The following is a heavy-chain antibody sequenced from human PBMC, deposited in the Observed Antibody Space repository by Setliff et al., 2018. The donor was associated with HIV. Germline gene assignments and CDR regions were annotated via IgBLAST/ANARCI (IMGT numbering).Heavy chain of an antibody. J-gene: IGHJ4*02. Sequence: SETLSLTCAVYGGSFSGYYWSWFRQPPGKGLEWIGEINHSGSTNYNPSLKSRVTISVDTSKNQFSLKLSSVTAADTAVYYCARATRIASGFDYWGQGTLVTVSS. D-gene: IGHD3-10*01. CDR2: INHSGST. CDR1: GGSFSGYY. CDR3: ARATRIASGFDY. V-gene: IGHV4-34*01.